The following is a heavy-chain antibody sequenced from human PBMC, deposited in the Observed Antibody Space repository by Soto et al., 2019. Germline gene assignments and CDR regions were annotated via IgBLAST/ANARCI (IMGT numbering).Heavy chain of an antibody. CDR2: TYYRSKWYN. D-gene: IGHD1-1*01. CDR1: GDSVSSNSAA. CDR3: ARSGTTGTTYHYSYGMDV. Sequence: SQTLSLTCAISGDSVSSNSAAWNWIRQSPSRGLEWLGRTYYRSKWYNDYAVSVKSRITINPDTSKNQFSLQLNSVTPEDTAVYYCARSGTTGTTYHYSYGMDVWGQGTTVTVSS. V-gene: IGHV6-1*01. J-gene: IGHJ6*02.